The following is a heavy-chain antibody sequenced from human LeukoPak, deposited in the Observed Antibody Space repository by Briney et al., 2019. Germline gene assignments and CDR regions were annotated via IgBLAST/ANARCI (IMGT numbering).Heavy chain of an antibody. V-gene: IGHV6-1*01. Sequence: SQTLSLTCAISGESVSSNTAAWNWIRQSPARGLEWLGRTYYRSKWYNNYAVSVKSRISINPDTSKNQFSLQLKSVTPEDTAVYYCARDQTGDQNFDSWGQRTLVTVPS. CDR2: TYYRSKWYN. J-gene: IGHJ4*02. CDR1: GESVSSNTAA. CDR3: ARDQTGDQNFDS. D-gene: IGHD7-27*01.